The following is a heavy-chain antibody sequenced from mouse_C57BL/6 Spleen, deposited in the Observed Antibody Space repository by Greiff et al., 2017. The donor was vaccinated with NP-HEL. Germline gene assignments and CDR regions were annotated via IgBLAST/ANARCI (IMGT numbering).Heavy chain of an antibody. J-gene: IGHJ3*01. CDR1: GYTFTSYG. CDR3: ARRITTGFAY. D-gene: IGHD1-1*01. CDR2: IYPRSGNT. Sequence: QVQLKESGAELARPGASVKLSCKASGYTFTSYGISWVKQRTGQGLEWIGEIYPRSGNTYYNEKFKGKATLTADKSSSTAYMELRSLTSEDSAVYFCARRITTGFAYWGQGTLVTVSA. V-gene: IGHV1-81*01.